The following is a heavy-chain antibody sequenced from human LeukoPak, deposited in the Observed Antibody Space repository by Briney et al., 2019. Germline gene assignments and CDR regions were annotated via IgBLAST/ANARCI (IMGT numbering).Heavy chain of an antibody. CDR3: ARDHAYRADY. CDR2: INQDGSKK. Sequence: GGSLRLSCAASGFSFSDDWMCWVRQAPGKGLQWVANINQDGSKKYYADSLKGRITISRDNAKNSLYLQMSSLRAEDTAVYYCARDHAYRADYWGQGTLVAASS. CDR1: GFSFSDDW. J-gene: IGHJ4*02. D-gene: IGHD2-2*01. V-gene: IGHV3-7*01.